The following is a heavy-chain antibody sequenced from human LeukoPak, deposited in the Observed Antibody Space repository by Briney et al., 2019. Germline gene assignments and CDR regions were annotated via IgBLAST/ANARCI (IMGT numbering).Heavy chain of an antibody. CDR1: GFTFSNAW. CDR3: SYSSGWLRPIDY. V-gene: IGHV3-15*01. J-gene: IGHJ4*02. Sequence: GGSLRLSCAASGFTFSNAWMSWVRQAPGKGLEWVGRIKSKTDGGTTDYAAPVKGRFTISRDDSKNTLYLQMNSLKTEDTAVYYCSYSSGWLRPIDYWGQGTLVTVSS. D-gene: IGHD6-19*01. CDR2: IKSKTDGGTT.